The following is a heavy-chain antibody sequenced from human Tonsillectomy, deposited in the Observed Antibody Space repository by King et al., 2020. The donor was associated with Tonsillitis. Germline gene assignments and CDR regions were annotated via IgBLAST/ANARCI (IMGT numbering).Heavy chain of an antibody. CDR3: ARGRAAAGRVYYFDY. CDR2: ISSSSSYI. Sequence: EVQLVESGGGLVKPGGSLRLSCAASGFTFSSDSMNWVRQAPGKGLEWVSSISSSSSYIYYADSVKGRFTISRDNAKNSLYLQMNSLRAEDTAVYYCARGRAAAGRVYYFDYWGQGTLVTVSS. D-gene: IGHD6-13*01. CDR1: GFTFSSDS. V-gene: IGHV3-21*01. J-gene: IGHJ4*02.